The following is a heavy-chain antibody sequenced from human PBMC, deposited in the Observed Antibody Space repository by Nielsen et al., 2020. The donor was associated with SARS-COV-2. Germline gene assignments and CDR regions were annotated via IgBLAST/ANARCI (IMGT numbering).Heavy chain of an antibody. J-gene: IGHJ6*03. CDR1: GGSIRGYF. D-gene: IGHD4-17*01. Sequence: SETLSLTCTVSGGSIRGYFWSWIRQHPGKGLEWIGYIYYSGSTNYNPSLKSRVTISADTSKDHFSLKLTSVTAADTAVYYCARVTNGDPYSYYYYMDVWGKGTTVTVSS. CDR3: ARVTNGDPYSYYYYMDV. V-gene: IGHV4-59*01. CDR2: IYYSGST.